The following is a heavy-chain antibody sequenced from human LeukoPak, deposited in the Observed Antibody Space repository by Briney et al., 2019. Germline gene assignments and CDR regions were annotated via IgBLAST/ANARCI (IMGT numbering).Heavy chain of an antibody. J-gene: IGHJ6*02. CDR3: ARAGRFPRLGMDV. D-gene: IGHD3-3*01. CDR1: GGPLSDYY. CDR2: INHSGST. Sequence: PSETLSLTCAVYGGPLSDYYWNWIRQPPGKGLDWIGEINHSGSTNYNPSLKGRVTISVDTSKNQFSLRLFSVTAADTAVYYCARAGRFPRLGMDVWGQGTTVTVSS. V-gene: IGHV4-34*01.